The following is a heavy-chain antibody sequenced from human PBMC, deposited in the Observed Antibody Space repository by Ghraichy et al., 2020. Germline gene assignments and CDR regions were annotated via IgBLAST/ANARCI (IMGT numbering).Heavy chain of an antibody. Sequence: ASVKVSCKVSGYTLTELSMHWVRQAPGKGLEWMGGFDPEDGETIYAQKFQGRVTMTEDTSTDTAYMELSSLRSEDTAVYYCATVLSPPYYFDYWGQGTLVTVSS. V-gene: IGHV1-24*01. D-gene: IGHD2-8*01. CDR1: GYTLTELS. J-gene: IGHJ4*02. CDR3: ATVLSPPYYFDY. CDR2: FDPEDGET.